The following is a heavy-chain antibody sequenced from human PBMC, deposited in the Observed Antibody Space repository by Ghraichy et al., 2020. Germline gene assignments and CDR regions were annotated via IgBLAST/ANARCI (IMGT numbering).Heavy chain of an antibody. Sequence: LSLTCAASGFTFSSYSMNWVRQAPGKGLEWVSSISSSSSYIYYADSVKGRFTISRDNAKNSLYLQMNSLRAEDTAVYYCARDPYGDYWWHDYWGQGTLVTVSS. CDR3: ARDPYGDYWWHDY. J-gene: IGHJ4*02. CDR1: GFTFSSYS. V-gene: IGHV3-21*01. D-gene: IGHD4-17*01. CDR2: ISSSSSYI.